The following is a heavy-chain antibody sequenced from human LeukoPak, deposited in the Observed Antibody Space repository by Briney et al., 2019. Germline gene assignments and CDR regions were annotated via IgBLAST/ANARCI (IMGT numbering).Heavy chain of an antibody. CDR3: ARGDGSYGLGRGY. Sequence: SETLSLTCAVSGGSISSSNWWSWVRQPPGKGLEWIGEIYHSGSTNYNPSHKSRVTISVDKSKNQFSLKLSSVTAADTAVYYCARGDGSYGLGRGYWGQGTLVTVSS. CDR2: IYHSGST. J-gene: IGHJ4*02. D-gene: IGHD5-18*01. CDR1: GGSISSSNW. V-gene: IGHV4-4*02.